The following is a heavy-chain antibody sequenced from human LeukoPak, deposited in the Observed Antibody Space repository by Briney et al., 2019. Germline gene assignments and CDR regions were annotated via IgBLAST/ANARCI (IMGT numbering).Heavy chain of an antibody. Sequence: GGSLRLSCAASGFTFDDYAMHWDRQAPGKGLEWVSGISWNSGSIGYADSVKGRFTISRDNAKNSLYLQMNSLRAEDTALYYCAKDIEAYYYDSSGYFAYWGQGTLVTVSS. D-gene: IGHD3-22*01. J-gene: IGHJ4*02. V-gene: IGHV3-9*01. CDR2: ISWNSGSI. CDR3: AKDIEAYYYDSSGYFAY. CDR1: GFTFDDYA.